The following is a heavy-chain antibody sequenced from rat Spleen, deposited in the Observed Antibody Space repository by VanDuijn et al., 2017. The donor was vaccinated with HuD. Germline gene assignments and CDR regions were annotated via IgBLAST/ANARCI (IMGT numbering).Heavy chain of an antibody. D-gene: IGHD1-6*01. CDR1: GYSITRSYR. J-gene: IGHJ2*01. V-gene: IGHV3-3*01. CDR3: ARENIYYGFYYFDY. Sequence: EVQLQESGPGLVKPSQSLSLTCSVTGYSITRSYRWSWIRKFPGNKLEWMGYINNAGSTNYNPSLTSRISISRGTSENQFFLQVNSVTTEDTGTYYCARENIYYGFYYFDYWGQGVMVTVSS. CDR2: INNAGST.